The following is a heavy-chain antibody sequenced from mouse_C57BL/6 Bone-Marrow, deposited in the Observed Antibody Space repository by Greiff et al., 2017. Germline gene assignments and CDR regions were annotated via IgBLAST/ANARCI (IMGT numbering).Heavy chain of an antibody. D-gene: IGHD3-1*01. V-gene: IGHV3-3*01. Sequence: EVKLMESGPSLVRPSPTLSLTCTVTGFPFNSDCYWIWIRQFPGNKLEYSGYTFYSGITYYNPSLESRTYITRDTTKNQFSLRLSSVTAEDTATYYCAGARLYYAMDYWGQGTSVTVSS. CDR2: TFYSGIT. J-gene: IGHJ4*01. CDR3: AGARLYYAMDY. CDR1: GFPFNSDCY.